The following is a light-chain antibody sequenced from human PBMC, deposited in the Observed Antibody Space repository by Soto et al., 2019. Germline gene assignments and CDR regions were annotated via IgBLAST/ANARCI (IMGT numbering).Light chain of an antibody. CDR2: DIS. V-gene: IGKV3-20*01. J-gene: IGKJ1*01. Sequence: EIVLTQSPGTLSLSPGEGATLSCRASQSIVANYLAWYQQKPGQSPRLLIYDISTRATGVPDRFSGSGSRTDFALTITGLEPEDSAVYYCQRFGSSPGTFGQGTKVEVK. CDR1: QSIVANY. CDR3: QRFGSSPGT.